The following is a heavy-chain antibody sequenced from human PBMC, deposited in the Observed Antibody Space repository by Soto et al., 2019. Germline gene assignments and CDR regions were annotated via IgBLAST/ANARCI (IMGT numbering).Heavy chain of an antibody. Sequence: QVQLQQWGAGLLKPSETLSLTCAVYGGSFSGYYWSWIRQPPGKGLEWIGEINHSGSTNYNPSPKSRVTISVDTSKNQFSLKLSSVTAADTAVYYCARALGYTYGHLPIDYWGQGTLVTVSS. CDR1: GGSFSGYY. CDR2: INHSGST. D-gene: IGHD5-18*01. J-gene: IGHJ4*02. CDR3: ARALGYTYGHLPIDY. V-gene: IGHV4-34*01.